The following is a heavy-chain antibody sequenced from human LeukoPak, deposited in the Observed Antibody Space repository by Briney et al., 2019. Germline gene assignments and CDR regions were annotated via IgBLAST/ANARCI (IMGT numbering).Heavy chain of an antibody. D-gene: IGHD5-24*01. J-gene: IGHJ4*02. V-gene: IGHV1-2*06. CDR3: AADGDGYNYVVNY. CDR1: GYTFTDYY. CDR2: INPNSGGT. Sequence: GASVKVSCEASGYTFTDYYMHWVRQAPGQGLEWMGRINPNSGGTKYAQKFQGRVTMTRDTSISTAYMELSSLRSDDTALCYCAADGDGYNYVVNYWGQGTLVTVSS.